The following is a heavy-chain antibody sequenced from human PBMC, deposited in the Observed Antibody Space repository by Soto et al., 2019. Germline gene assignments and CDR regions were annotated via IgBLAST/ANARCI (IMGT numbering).Heavy chain of an antibody. Sequence: GGSRRLSCVASGFTFSSYAMNWVRRAPGKGLEWVSGISGSGGTTYYADSAKGRFTISRDNSKNTLYLQMSSLRAEDTAVYYCAQERQQLVRGYSDSWGQGT. V-gene: IGHV3-23*01. CDR3: AQERQQLVRGYSDS. CDR2: ISGSGGTT. D-gene: IGHD6-13*01. CDR1: GFTFSSYA. J-gene: IGHJ4*02.